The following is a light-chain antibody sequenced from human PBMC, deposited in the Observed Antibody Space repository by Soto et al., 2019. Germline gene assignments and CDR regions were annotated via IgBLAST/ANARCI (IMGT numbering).Light chain of an antibody. J-gene: IGLJ1*01. CDR1: TSDVGSSNY. CDR2: EVS. V-gene: IGLV2-14*01. Sequence: QSALTQSASVSGSPGQSITISCTGSTSDVGSSNYVSWYQQHPGKAPKLILYEVSHRPSGVSDRFSGSKSGNTASLTVSWLQAEDEADYYCSSYTIITTPYVFGSGTKLTVL. CDR3: SSYTIITTPYV.